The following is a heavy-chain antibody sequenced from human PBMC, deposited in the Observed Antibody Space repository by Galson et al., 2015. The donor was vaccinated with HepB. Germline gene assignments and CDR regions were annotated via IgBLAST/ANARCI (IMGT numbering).Heavy chain of an antibody. CDR1: GYEFNKYG. CDR2: VSGYDGSA. J-gene: IGHJ6*02. CDR3: ARDSRLELHLNNYYSYGMDV. Sequence: SVKVSCKASGYEFNKYGLSWVRQAPGQGLEWMGWVSGYDGSANYALKFQGRVTMTTEKSTGTAYMEMRSLRSDDTAVYYCARDSRLELHLNNYYSYGMDVWGQGTAVAVS. V-gene: IGHV1-18*01. D-gene: IGHD1-7*01.